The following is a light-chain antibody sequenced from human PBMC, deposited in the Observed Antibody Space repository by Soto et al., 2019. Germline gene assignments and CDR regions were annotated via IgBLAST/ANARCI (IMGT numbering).Light chain of an antibody. Sequence: QSVLTQPPSVSGSPGQSVAISCTGTSSDVGSYNRVSWYQQPPGTAPKLMIYDVNNRPSGVPDRFSGSKSGNTASLTISGLQAEDEADYYCSSYTISSTXVFXTGTKVPVL. V-gene: IGLV2-18*02. CDR1: SSDVGSYNR. CDR2: DVN. J-gene: IGLJ1*01. CDR3: SSYTISSTXV.